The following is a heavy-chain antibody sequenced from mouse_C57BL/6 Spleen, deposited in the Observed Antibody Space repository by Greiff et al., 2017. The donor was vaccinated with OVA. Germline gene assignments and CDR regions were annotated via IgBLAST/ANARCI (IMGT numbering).Heavy chain of an antibody. V-gene: IGHV1-82*01. CDR2: IYPGDGDT. CDR3: ARWGDYEDYAMDY. J-gene: IGHJ4*01. D-gene: IGHD2-4*01. Sequence: VKLMESGPELVEPGASVKISCKASGYAFSSSWMNWVKQRPGKGLEWIGRIYPGDGDTNYNGKFKGKATLTADKSSSTAYMQLSSLTSEDSAVYFCARWGDYEDYAMDYWGQGTSVTVSS. CDR1: GYAFSSSW.